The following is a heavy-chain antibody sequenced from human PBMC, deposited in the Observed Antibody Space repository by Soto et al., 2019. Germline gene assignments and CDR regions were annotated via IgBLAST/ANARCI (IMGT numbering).Heavy chain of an antibody. CDR3: AREKTSYGMDV. J-gene: IGHJ6*02. CDR1: GYTFTSYD. Sequence: QVQLVQSGAEVKKPGASVKVSCKASGYTFTSYDINWVRPATGQGLEWMGWMNPNSGNTGYAQKFQGRVTMTRNTSISTGYMEPTSLRSEKTTVYYCAREKTSYGMDVWGQGTTVTVSS. CDR2: MNPNSGNT. V-gene: IGHV1-8*01.